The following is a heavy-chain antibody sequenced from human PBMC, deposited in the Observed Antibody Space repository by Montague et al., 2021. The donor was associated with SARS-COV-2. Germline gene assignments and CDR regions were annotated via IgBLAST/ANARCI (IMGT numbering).Heavy chain of an antibody. CDR3: ARGAGRGSGYGKYYYYYYGMDV. J-gene: IGHJ6*02. Sequence: SETLSLTCTASGGSISSYYWNWIRQPPGKGLEWIGYIYYSGSTNYNPSLKSRVTISVDTSKNQFSLKLSSVTAADTAVYYCARGAGRGSGYGKYYYYYYGMDVWGQGTTVTVSS. V-gene: IGHV4-59*01. D-gene: IGHD5-12*01. CDR1: GGSISSYY. CDR2: IYYSGST.